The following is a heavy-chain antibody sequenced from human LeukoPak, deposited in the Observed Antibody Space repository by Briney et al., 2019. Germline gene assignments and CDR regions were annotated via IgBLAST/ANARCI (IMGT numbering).Heavy chain of an antibody. CDR1: GFTFSSYS. Sequence: PGGSLRLSCAASGFTFSSYSMNWVRQAPGKGLEWVSSISSSSSYIYYADSVRGRFTISRDNAKNSLYLQMNSLRAEDTAVYYCAPQGIAVADYWGQGTLVTVSS. V-gene: IGHV3-21*01. D-gene: IGHD6-19*01. CDR2: ISSSSSYI. CDR3: APQGIAVADY. J-gene: IGHJ4*02.